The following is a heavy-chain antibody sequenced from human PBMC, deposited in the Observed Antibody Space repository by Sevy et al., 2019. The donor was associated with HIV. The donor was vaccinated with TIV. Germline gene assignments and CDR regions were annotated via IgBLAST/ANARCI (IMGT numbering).Heavy chain of an antibody. D-gene: IGHD2-15*01. CDR1: GFTFSSYS. CDR2: ISSSSTYI. V-gene: IGHV3-21*01. J-gene: IGHJ6*02. Sequence: GSLRLSCAASGFTFSSYSMNWVRQAPGKGLEWVSSISSSSTYIYYADSVKGRFTISRDNAKNSLYLQMNSLRAEDTAVYYCARDLVLPATTDYYYYGMDVWGQGTTVTVSS. CDR3: ARDLVLPATTDYYYYGMDV.